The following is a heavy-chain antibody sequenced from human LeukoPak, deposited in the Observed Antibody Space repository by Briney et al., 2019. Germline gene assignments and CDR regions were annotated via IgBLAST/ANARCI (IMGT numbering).Heavy chain of an antibody. CDR1: GFTFSSYG. D-gene: IGHD3-3*01. CDR3: AKDKPYYDFWSGLGYFDY. J-gene: IGHJ4*02. V-gene: IGHV3-30*18. Sequence: PGGSLRLSCAASGFTFSSYGMHWVRQAPGKGLEWVAVISYDGSNKYYADSVKGRFTISRDNSKNTLYLQMNSLRAKDTAVYYCAKDKPYYDFWSGLGYFDYWGQGTLVTVSS. CDR2: ISYDGSNK.